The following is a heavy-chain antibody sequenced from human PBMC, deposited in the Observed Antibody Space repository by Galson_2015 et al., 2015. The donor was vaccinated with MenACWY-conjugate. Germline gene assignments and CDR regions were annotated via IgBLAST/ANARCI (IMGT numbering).Heavy chain of an antibody. V-gene: IGHV3-74*01. CDR1: GFTFSSYP. CDR2: IYNDGSDI. CDR3: ARGGIGAFDY. Sequence: SLRLSCAASGFTFSSYPVYWVRQAPGKGLVWVSRIYNDGSDITYADSVKGRFTISRDNAKNTLFLQMNCLRAEDTAVYYCARGGIGAFDYWAQGTLVTVSS. J-gene: IGHJ4*02. D-gene: IGHD3-16*01.